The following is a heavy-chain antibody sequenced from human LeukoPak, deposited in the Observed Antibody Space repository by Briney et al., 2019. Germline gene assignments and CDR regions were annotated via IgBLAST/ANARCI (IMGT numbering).Heavy chain of an antibody. V-gene: IGHV3-15*01. CDR2: IKSKTDGGTT. CDR1: GFTFSNAW. Sequence: GGSLRLSCAASGFTFSNAWMSWVRQAPGKGLEWVGRIKSKTDGGTTDYAAPVKGRFTISRDDSKNTLYLQMNSLKTEDTAVYYCTTDSPNYDFWSGLYYYMDVWGKGTTVTVSS. D-gene: IGHD3-3*01. J-gene: IGHJ6*03. CDR3: TTDSPNYDFWSGLYYYMDV.